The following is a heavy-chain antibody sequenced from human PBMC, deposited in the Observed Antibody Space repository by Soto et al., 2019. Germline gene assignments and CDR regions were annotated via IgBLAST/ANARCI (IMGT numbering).Heavy chain of an antibody. CDR1: GFTFSTYW. J-gene: IGHJ4*02. V-gene: IGHV3-7*01. D-gene: IGHD3-10*01. CDR2: IKGDGSEK. Sequence: SGGSLRLSCAASGFTFSTYWMNWVRQAPGKGLEWVANIKGDGSEKYYVDSVKGRFTISRDNAKNSLFLQMDSLRGEDTALYYCAAGFPPDYWGQGTLVTVSS. CDR3: AAGFPPDY.